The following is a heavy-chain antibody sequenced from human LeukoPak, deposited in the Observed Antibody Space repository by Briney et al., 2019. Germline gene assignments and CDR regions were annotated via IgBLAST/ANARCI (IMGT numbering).Heavy chain of an antibody. CDR2: IYYSGST. CDR1: GGSINTYY. CDR3: AREVVAATYYFDY. Sequence: SGTLSLTCSVSGGSINTYYWCWIRQPPGKGLEWIGYIYYSGSTNYNPSLKSRVTISVDTSKNQFSLKLSSVTAADTAVYYCAREVVAATYYFDYWGQGTLVTVSS. J-gene: IGHJ4*02. V-gene: IGHV4-59*01. D-gene: IGHD2-15*01.